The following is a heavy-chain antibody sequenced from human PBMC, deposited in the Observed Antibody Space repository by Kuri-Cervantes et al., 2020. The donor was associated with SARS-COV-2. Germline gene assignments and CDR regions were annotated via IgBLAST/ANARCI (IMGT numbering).Heavy chain of an antibody. J-gene: IGHJ6*03. Sequence: GESLKISCAASGFTFSSYSMNWVRQAPGKGLEWVAYISSTASIKHYGDSVKGRFTISRDNAKNLLYLQMNSLRAEDTAVYYCAREDFYYLDVWGKGTTVTVSS. CDR1: GFTFSSYS. V-gene: IGHV3-48*01. CDR2: ISSTASIK. CDR3: AREDFYYLDV.